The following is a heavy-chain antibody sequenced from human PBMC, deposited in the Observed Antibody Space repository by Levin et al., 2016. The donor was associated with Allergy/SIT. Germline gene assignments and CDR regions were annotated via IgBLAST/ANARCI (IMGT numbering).Heavy chain of an antibody. D-gene: IGHD1-26*01. CDR2: IKQDGSEK. Sequence: WIRQPPGKGLEWVANIKQDGSEKYYMDSVKGRFTISRDNAKNSLYLQMNSLRAEDTAVYYCARVLRTYSGSYGYWGQGTLVTVSS. CDR3: ARVLRTYSGSYGY. J-gene: IGHJ4*02. V-gene: IGHV3-7*01.